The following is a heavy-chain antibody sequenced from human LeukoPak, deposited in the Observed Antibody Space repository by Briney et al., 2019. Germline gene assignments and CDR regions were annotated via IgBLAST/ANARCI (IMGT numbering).Heavy chain of an antibody. J-gene: IGHJ4*02. CDR2: IIPIFGTA. CDR1: GGTFSSFA. CDR3: ASSSWSLVFDY. Sequence: ASVKVSCKASGGTFSSFAISWVRQAPGQGLEWMGGIIPIFGTANYAQKFQGRVTITTDESTSTAYMELSSLRSEGTAVYYCASSSWSLVFDYWGQGTLVTVSS. D-gene: IGHD6-13*01. V-gene: IGHV1-69*05.